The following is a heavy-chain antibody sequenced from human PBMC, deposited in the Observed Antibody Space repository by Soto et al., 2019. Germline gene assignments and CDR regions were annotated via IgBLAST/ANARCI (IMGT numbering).Heavy chain of an antibody. CDR3: ARSFGVVIGWFDL. D-gene: IGHD3-3*01. CDR1: DYSFTGYG. V-gene: IGHV1-18*04. CDR2: ISAYNGNT. J-gene: IGHJ5*02. Sequence: XSVKVSCKASDYSFTGYGISWVRQAPGQGLEWMGWISAYNGNTNYAQKLQGRVTMTTDTSTSTSYMELRSLRSDDTAVYYCARSFGVVIGWFDLWGQGTLVTVSS.